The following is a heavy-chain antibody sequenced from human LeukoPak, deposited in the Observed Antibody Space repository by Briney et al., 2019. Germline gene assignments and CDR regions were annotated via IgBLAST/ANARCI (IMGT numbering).Heavy chain of an antibody. CDR1: GFTVSSNY. CDR2: IYSGGST. J-gene: IGHJ4*02. Sequence: GGSLRLSCAASGFTVSSNYMSWVRQAPGKGLEWVSVIYSGGSTYYADSVKGRFTISRDNSKNTLYLQMNSLRAEDMAVYYCAREYYDSSGYSDYWGQGTLVTVSS. CDR3: AREYYDSSGYSDY. V-gene: IGHV3-53*01. D-gene: IGHD3-22*01.